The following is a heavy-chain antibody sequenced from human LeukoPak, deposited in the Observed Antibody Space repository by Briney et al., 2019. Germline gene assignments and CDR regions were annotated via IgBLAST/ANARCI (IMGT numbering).Heavy chain of an antibody. Sequence: GGSLRLSCAASGFTFSSYEMNWVRQAPGKGLEWVSYISHSVSTIYYADSVKGRFTIPRDNAKNSLYLQMNSLRAEDTAVYYCARVMEYYYYYMDVWGKGTTVTVSS. V-gene: IGHV3-48*03. D-gene: IGHD3-10*01. CDR1: GFTFSSYE. CDR2: ISHSVSTI. CDR3: ARVMEYYYYYMDV. J-gene: IGHJ6*03.